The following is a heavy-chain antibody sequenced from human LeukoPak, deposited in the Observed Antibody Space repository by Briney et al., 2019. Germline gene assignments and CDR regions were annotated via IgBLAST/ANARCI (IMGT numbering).Heavy chain of an antibody. D-gene: IGHD1-26*01. CDR2: ISYDGSNK. Sequence: GKSLRLSCAASGFTFSNYAMYWVRQAPGQGLEWLAVISYDGSNKYYADSLKGRFTISRDNSKNTLYLQMNSLRPEDTALYCCATADSAGSYFDYPIWGQGTMVTVSS. V-gene: IGHV3-30-3*01. J-gene: IGHJ3*02. CDR3: ATADSAGSYFDYPI. CDR1: GFTFSNYA.